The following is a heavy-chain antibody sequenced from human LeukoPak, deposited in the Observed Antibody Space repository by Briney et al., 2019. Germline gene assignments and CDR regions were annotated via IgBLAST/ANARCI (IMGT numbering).Heavy chain of an antibody. CDR3: ARLAVTTVTTFEY. CDR2: IYYSGST. J-gene: IGHJ4*02. D-gene: IGHD4-17*01. V-gene: IGHV4-39*01. Sequence: SETLSLTCTVSGGSISSSSYYWGWIRQPPGKGLEWIGSIYYSGSTYYSPSLKSRVTISVDTSKNQFSLKLSSVTAADTAVYYCARLAVTTVTTFEYWGQGTLVTVSS. CDR1: GGSISSSSYY.